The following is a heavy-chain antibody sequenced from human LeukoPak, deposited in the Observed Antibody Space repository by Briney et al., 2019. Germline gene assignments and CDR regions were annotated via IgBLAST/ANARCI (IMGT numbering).Heavy chain of an antibody. CDR1: GFTFSSYA. CDR2: ISGNGANT. V-gene: IGHV3-23*01. Sequence: GGSLRLSCAVSGFTFSSYAMSWVRQAPGKGLEWISAISGNGANTFYADSVKGRFTISRDNSKNTLYLQMNSLRADDTAVNYCVRISPYGGNSYWGQGTLVTVSS. CDR3: VRISPYGGNSY. J-gene: IGHJ4*02. D-gene: IGHD4-23*01.